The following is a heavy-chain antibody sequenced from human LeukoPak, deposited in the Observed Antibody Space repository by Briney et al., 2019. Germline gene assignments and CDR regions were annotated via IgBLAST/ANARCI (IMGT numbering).Heavy chain of an antibody. V-gene: IGHV1-46*01. CDR2: IHPSSGST. Sequence: ASVKVSCKASGYTFTSYYMHWVRQAPGQGLELMGIIHPSSGSTYYAQKFQGRVTVTRDTSTSTVYMELSSLRSEDTAVYYCARWGNDILTGYSDWGQGTLVTVS. CDR1: GYTFTSYY. CDR3: ARWGNDILTGYSD. D-gene: IGHD3-9*01. J-gene: IGHJ4*02.